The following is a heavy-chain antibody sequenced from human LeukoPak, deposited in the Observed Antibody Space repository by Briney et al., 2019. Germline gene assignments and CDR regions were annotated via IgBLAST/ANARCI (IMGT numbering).Heavy chain of an antibody. CDR1: GFTFSSYW. V-gene: IGHV3-74*01. Sequence: PGGSLRLSCAASGFTFSSYWMHWVRQAPGEGLVWVSRITSDGSSTTYADSVKGRFTISRDNAKNTLYLQMDRLRAEDTAVYYCSRDLVGDSFDIWGQGTMVTVSS. D-gene: IGHD1-26*01. CDR3: SRDLVGDSFDI. J-gene: IGHJ3*02. CDR2: ITSDGSST.